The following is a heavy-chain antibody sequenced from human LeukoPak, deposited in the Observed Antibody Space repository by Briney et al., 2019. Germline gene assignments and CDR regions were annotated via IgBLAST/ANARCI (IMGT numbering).Heavy chain of an antibody. CDR3: GRGYTNGYYYYYYMDV. J-gene: IGHJ6*03. CDR2: ISGSGGST. V-gene: IGHV3-23*01. D-gene: IGHD5-18*01. Sequence: PGGSLRLSCAASGFTFSGFAMSWVRQAPGKGLEWVSAISGSGGSTYYADSVKGRFTISKDNSKNTLYLQMNSLRAEDTAVYYCGRGYTNGYYYYYYMDVWGKGTTVTVSS. CDR1: GFTFSGFA.